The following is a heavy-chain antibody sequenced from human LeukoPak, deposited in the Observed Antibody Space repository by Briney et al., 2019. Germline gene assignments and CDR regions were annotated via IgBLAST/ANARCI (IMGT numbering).Heavy chain of an antibody. V-gene: IGHV1-69*05. D-gene: IGHD6-6*01. Sequence: ASVKVSCKASGGTFSSYAISWVRQAPGQGLEWMGGIIPIFGTANYAQKFQGRVTITTDESTSTAYMELSSLRSEDTAVYYCASSYSSSSSHYYYMDVWGKGTTVTVSS. J-gene: IGHJ6*03. CDR3: ASSYSSSSSHYYYMDV. CDR2: IIPIFGTA. CDR1: GGTFSSYA.